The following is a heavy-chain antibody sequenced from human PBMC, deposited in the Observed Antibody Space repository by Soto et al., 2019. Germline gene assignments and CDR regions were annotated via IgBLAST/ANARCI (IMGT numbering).Heavy chain of an antibody. CDR2: ISYDGSNK. D-gene: IGHD5-12*01. J-gene: IGHJ4*02. V-gene: IGHV3-30*18. Sequence: QVQLVESGGGVVQPGRSLRLSCAASGFTFSSYAMHWVRQAPGKGLEWVAVISYDGSNKYYADSVKGRFTISRDNSKNTLYLQMNSLRAEDTAVYYCAKEYSGYDHFDYWGQGTLVTVSS. CDR3: AKEYSGYDHFDY. CDR1: GFTFSSYA.